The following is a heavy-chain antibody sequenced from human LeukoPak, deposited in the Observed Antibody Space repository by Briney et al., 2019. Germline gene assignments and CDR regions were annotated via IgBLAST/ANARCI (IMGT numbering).Heavy chain of an antibody. D-gene: IGHD3-16*02. CDR3: ARGRVITFGGVIVLYGVSDFDY. Sequence: PSEALSLTCAVYGGSFSGYYWSWIRQPPGKGLEWIGEINHSGSTNYNPSLKSRVTISVDTSKNQFSLKLSSVTAADTAVYYCARGRVITFGGVIVLYGVSDFDYWGQGTLVTVSS. CDR1: GGSFSGYY. J-gene: IGHJ4*02. CDR2: INHSGST. V-gene: IGHV4-34*01.